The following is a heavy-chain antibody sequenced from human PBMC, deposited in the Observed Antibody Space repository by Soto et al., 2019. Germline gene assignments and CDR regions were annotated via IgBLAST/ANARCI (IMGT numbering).Heavy chain of an antibody. CDR1: GDSISTSSYY. Sequence: QLQLQESGPGLLRPSETLTLTCTVSGDSISTSSYYWGWVRQPPGKGLAWIGTIYHSGSTFYKPSLRRRVTLSVDTSRNQFSLKVNSVTAADTATYYCARETGGAIDYWGQGILVTVSS. D-gene: IGHD1-26*01. V-gene: IGHV4-39*01. J-gene: IGHJ4*02. CDR2: IYHSGST. CDR3: ARETGGAIDY.